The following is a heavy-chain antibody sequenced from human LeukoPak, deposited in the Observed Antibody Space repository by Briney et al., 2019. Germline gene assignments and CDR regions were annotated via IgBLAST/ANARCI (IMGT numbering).Heavy chain of an antibody. J-gene: IGHJ5*02. CDR3: ARLYYDVTGYYYDH. CDR2: IYYSGNT. CDR1: GGSITSSSYY. V-gene: IGHV4-39*01. Sequence: SETLSLTCYVSGGSITSSSYYWGWIRQPPGKGPEWIGSIYYSGNTYYNPSLKSRVTISVDTSKHLFSLELRSVTAADTAVYYCARLYYDVTGYYYDHWGQGTLDAVSS. D-gene: IGHD3-22*01.